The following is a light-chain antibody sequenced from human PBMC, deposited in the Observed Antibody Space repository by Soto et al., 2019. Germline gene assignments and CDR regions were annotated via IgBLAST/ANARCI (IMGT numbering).Light chain of an antibody. CDR1: SSDVGGYNH. Sequence: QSVLTQPASVSGSPGQSITIFCTGTSSDVGGYNHVSWYQQHPGKAPKLIIYEVRNRPSGVSNRLSGSKSGNTASLTISGLQADDEADYYCCSYTSSSIRVFGGGTKATVL. V-gene: IGLV2-14*01. CDR3: CSYTSSSIRV. J-gene: IGLJ3*02. CDR2: EVR.